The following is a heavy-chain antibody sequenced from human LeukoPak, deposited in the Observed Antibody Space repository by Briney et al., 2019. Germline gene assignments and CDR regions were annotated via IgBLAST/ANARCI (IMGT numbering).Heavy chain of an antibody. J-gene: IGHJ2*01. CDR3: VKEDSSGYYDDFDL. D-gene: IGHD3-22*01. CDR1: GFTFDDCD. CDR2: ISGNGDST. V-gene: IGHV3-43*02. Sequence: GGSLRLSCAASGFTFDDCDMHWVRQTPKKGLEWVSLISGNGDSTFYADSVRGRFTISRDNSKNSLFLLMNSLRTDDTALYYCVKEDSSGYYDDFDLWGRGTLVTVSS.